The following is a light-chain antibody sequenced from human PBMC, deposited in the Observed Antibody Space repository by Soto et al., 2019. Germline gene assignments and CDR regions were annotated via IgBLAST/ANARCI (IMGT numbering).Light chain of an antibody. J-gene: IGKJ1*01. CDR3: QQYGNSRWT. Sequence: EIVLTQSPDTLSLSPGERATLSCRASQSVSSSYLAWYQQTPGQAPRLLIYGTSNRANGIPDRFSGSGSGTHFTLTISRLEPEDCAVYYCQQYGNSRWTFGQGTKVEIK. V-gene: IGKV3-20*01. CDR1: QSVSSSY. CDR2: GTS.